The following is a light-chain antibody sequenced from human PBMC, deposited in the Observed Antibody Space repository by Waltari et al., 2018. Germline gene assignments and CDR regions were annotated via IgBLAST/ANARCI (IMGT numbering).Light chain of an antibody. CDR1: SSDVGGYNY. CDR2: DVS. J-gene: IGLJ3*02. CDR3: CSYVGRYIWV. V-gene: IGLV2-11*01. Sequence: QSALTQPRSVSGSPGQSVTISCTGTSSDVGGYNYVSWYQQHPGKVPKLMIYDVSTRASGVPDRFSCSKSGNTASLTISGLQTEDEADYYCCSYVGRYIWVFGGGTKLTVL.